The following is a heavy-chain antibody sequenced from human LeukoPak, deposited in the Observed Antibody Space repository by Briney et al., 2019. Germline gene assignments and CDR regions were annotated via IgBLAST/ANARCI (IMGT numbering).Heavy chain of an antibody. J-gene: IGHJ6*02. V-gene: IGHV3-30-3*01. CDR3: ARDPHAAAGPIYHYYYGMDV. CDR2: ISYDGSNK. Sequence: GGSLRLSCAASGFTFSSYAMHWVRQAPGKGLEWVAVISYDGSNKYYADSVKGRFTISRDNSKNTLYLQMNSLRAEDTAVYYCARDPHAAAGPIYHYYYGMDVWGQGTMVTVSS. CDR1: GFTFSSYA. D-gene: IGHD6-13*01.